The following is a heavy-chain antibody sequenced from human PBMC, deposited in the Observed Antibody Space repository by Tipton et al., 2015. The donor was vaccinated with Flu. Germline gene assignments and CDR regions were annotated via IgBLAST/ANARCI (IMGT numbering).Heavy chain of an antibody. CDR2: IYHTGNF. Sequence: TLSLTCTVSGGSINDYYWTWIRQPPGKGLEWIGYIYHTGNFNYNPSLKSRVTVSVDTSKNQFSLNLSSVTAADTAVYYCARACGSGGNRWFDPWGQGALVTVSS. CDR3: ARACGSGGNRWFDP. J-gene: IGHJ5*02. CDR1: GGSINDYY. V-gene: IGHV4-59*12. D-gene: IGHD2-15*01.